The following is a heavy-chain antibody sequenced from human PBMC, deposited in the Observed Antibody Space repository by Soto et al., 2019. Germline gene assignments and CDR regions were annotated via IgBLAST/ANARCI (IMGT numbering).Heavy chain of an antibody. CDR3: AKDLGGYPRGLEPTPPYN. D-gene: IGHD3-16*01. CDR1: GFTFSSYA. V-gene: IGHV3-23*01. CDR2: ISGSGGST. J-gene: IGHJ4*02. Sequence: PGGSLRLSCAASGFTFSSYAMSWVRQAPGKGLEWVSAISGSGGSTYYADSVKGRFTISRDNSKNTLYLQMNSLRAEDTAVYYSAKDLGGYPRGLEPTPPYNWGQGTLVTVSS.